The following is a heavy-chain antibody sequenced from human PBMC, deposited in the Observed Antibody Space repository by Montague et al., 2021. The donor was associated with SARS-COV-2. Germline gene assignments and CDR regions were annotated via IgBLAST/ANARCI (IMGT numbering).Heavy chain of an antibody. D-gene: IGHD3-10*01. Sequence: SETLSLTCAVRGGSFSTYSWNWIRQPPGKGLEWIGEIHHGGSTNYNPSLKSRVTISADTSKNQFSLKLTPVAAADTAVYYCARLGDGVVPSPILGVGPYYSYYYMDVWGKGTTVTVSS. CDR2: IHHGGST. CDR1: GGSFSTYS. J-gene: IGHJ6*03. CDR3: ARLGDGVVPSPILGVGPYYSYYYMDV. V-gene: IGHV4-34*01.